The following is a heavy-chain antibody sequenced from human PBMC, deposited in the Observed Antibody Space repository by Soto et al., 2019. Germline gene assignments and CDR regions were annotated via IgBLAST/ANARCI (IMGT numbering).Heavy chain of an antibody. V-gene: IGHV5-51*01. CDR1: GYSFTSYW. J-gene: IGHJ6*02. CDR3: ASSRTGYCSSTSCPDSNYYYYGMDV. Sequence: GESLKISCKGSGYSFTSYWIGWVRQMPGKGLEWMGIIYPGDSDTRYSPSFQGQVTISADKSISTAYLQWSSLKASDTAMYYCASSRTGYCSSTSCPDSNYYYYGMDVWGQGTTVTSP. D-gene: IGHD2-2*01. CDR2: IYPGDSDT.